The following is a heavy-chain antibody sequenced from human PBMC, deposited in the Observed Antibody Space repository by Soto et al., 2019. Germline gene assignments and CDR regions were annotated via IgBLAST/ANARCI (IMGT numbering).Heavy chain of an antibody. CDR2: INAGNGNT. J-gene: IGHJ1*01. CDR3: AREENCRGGTCYSEYFHH. CDR1: GYTFTSYA. V-gene: IGHV1-3*01. D-gene: IGHD2-15*01. Sequence: ASVKVSCKASGYTFTSYAMHWVRQAPGQRLEWMGWINAGNGNTKYSQKFQGRVTITRDTSASTAYMEPSSLRSEDTAVYYCAREENCRGGTCYSEYFHHWGQGTLVTVSS.